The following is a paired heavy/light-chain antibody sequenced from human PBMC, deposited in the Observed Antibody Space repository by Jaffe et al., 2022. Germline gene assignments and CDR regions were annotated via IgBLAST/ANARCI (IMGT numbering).Heavy chain of an antibody. Sequence: EVQLVESGGGLVKPGGSLRLSCAASGFTFSSYSMNWVRQAPGKGLEWVSSISSSSSYIYYADSVKGRFTISRDNAKNSLYLQMNSLRAEDTAVYYCARVSSGDDAFDIWGQGTMVTVSS. J-gene: IGHJ3*02. CDR1: GFTFSSYS. D-gene: IGHD3-10*01. V-gene: IGHV3-21*01. CDR2: ISSSSSYI. CDR3: ARVSSGDDAFDI.
Light chain of an antibody. Sequence: AIQLTQSPSSLSASVGDRVTITCRASQGISSALAWYQQKPGKAPKLLIYDASSLESGVPSRFSGSGSGTDFTLTISSLQPEDFATYYCQQFNSYPHPITFGQGTRLEIK. CDR1: QGISSA. V-gene: IGKV1-13*02. CDR3: QQFNSYPHPIT. J-gene: IGKJ5*01. CDR2: DAS.